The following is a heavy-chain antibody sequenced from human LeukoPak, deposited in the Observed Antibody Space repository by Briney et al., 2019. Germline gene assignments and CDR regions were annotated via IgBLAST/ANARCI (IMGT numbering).Heavy chain of an antibody. D-gene: IGHD3-16*01. CDR3: AIEYVRCLPPGDFDY. V-gene: IGHV1-46*01. J-gene: IGHJ4*02. Sequence: ASVKVSCKASGYTFTSYYMHWVRQAPGQGLEWMGMINPSGGSTSYAQKFQGRVTITRETSTSTVYMELRRLRSEDTAVYYCAIEYVRCLPPGDFDYWGQGTLVTVSS. CDR2: INPSGGST. CDR1: GYTFTSYY.